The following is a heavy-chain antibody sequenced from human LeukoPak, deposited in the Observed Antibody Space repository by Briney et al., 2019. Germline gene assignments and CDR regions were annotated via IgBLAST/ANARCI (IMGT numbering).Heavy chain of an antibody. V-gene: IGHV3-66*01. CDR3: AKTGWELPPDYGMDV. CDR2: IYSGGST. Sequence: GGSLRLSCAASGFTVSSNYMSWVRQAPGKGLEWVSVIYSGGSTYYADSVKGRFTISRDNSKNTLYLQMNSLRAEDTAVYYCAKTGWELPPDYGMDVWGQGTTVTVSS. CDR1: GFTVSSNY. D-gene: IGHD1-26*01. J-gene: IGHJ6*02.